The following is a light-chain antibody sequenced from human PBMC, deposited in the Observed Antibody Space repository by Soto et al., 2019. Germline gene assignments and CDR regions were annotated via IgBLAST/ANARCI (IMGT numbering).Light chain of an antibody. CDR1: SSNIGAGFD. CDR2: SNT. CDR3: QCYDSSLGGSV. Sequence: QSVLTQPPSVSGAPGQRVTISCTGSSSNIGAGFDVHWYQQLPGTAPKLLIYSNTNRPSGVPDRFSGSKSGTAASLAITGLQAEDEADYYCQCYDSSLGGSVFGGGTKVTVL. J-gene: IGLJ2*01. V-gene: IGLV1-40*01.